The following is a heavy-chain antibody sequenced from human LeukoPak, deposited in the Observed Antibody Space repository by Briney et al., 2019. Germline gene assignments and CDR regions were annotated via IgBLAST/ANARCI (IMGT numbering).Heavy chain of an antibody. J-gene: IGHJ4*02. Sequence: AGGSLRLSCAASGFTFSSYAMHWVRQAPGKGLEYVSAISSNGGSTYYANSVKGRFTISRDNSKNTLYLQMGSLGAEDMAVYYCARDGGGGTTFKFDYWGQGTLVTVSS. CDR2: ISSNGGST. CDR1: GFTFSSYA. V-gene: IGHV3-64*01. CDR3: ARDGGGGTTFKFDY. D-gene: IGHD3-16*01.